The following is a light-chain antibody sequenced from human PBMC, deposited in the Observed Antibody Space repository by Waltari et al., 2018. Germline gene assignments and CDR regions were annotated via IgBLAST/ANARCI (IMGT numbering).Light chain of an antibody. CDR2: EVS. J-gene: IGLJ2*01. CDR3: SSYTSSTTLL. Sequence: SALTQPASVSGSPGQSLTISCTGPSSDFGAYNYVSWYQHHPGKAPKLIIYEVSNRPSGLSNRFSGSKSGNTASLIISGLQADDEADYYCSSYTSSTTLLFGGGTKLTVL. V-gene: IGLV2-14*01. CDR1: SSDFGAYNY.